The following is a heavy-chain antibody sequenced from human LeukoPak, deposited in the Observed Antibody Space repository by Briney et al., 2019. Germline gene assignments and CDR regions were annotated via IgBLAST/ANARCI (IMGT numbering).Heavy chain of an antibody. Sequence: PGGSLRLSCAASGFTFSSYWMHRVRQAPEKGLVWVSRINSDGSSTSYADSVKGRFTISRDNAKNTLYLQMNSLRAEDTAVYYCARPYDSWTGLLDYWGQGTLVTVSS. V-gene: IGHV3-74*01. CDR2: INSDGSST. J-gene: IGHJ4*02. D-gene: IGHD3-3*01. CDR1: GFTFSSYW. CDR3: ARPYDSWTGLLDY.